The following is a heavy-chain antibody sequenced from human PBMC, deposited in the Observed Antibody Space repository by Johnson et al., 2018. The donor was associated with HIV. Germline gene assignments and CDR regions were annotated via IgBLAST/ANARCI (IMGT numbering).Heavy chain of an antibody. V-gene: IGHV3-30*04. CDR3: AKQLAGHDAFDI. D-gene: IGHD6-6*01. J-gene: IGHJ3*02. CDR1: GFTFSSYA. Sequence: QVQLVESGGGVVQPGRSLRLSCAASGFTFSSYAMHWVRQAPGRGLEWVAVISYDGSTKYYTDSVKGRFTISRDNSKNTLYLQMNSLRAEDTAVYYCAKQLAGHDAFDIWGQGTMVTVSS. CDR2: ISYDGSTK.